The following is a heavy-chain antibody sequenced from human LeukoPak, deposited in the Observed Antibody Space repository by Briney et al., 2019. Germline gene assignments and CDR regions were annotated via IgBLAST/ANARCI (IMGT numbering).Heavy chain of an antibody. CDR3: ARDGSISSGWYADY. V-gene: IGHV3-21*01. Sequence: SLRLSWAPSGFTSSSFSINWVRPAPGKGLGWVSSIISSSSYIYYADSVKGRFTISRDNAKNSLFLQMNSLRAEDTAVYYCARDGSISSGWYADYWGQGTLVTVSS. CDR2: IISSSSYI. CDR1: GFTSSSFS. J-gene: IGHJ4*02. D-gene: IGHD6-19*01.